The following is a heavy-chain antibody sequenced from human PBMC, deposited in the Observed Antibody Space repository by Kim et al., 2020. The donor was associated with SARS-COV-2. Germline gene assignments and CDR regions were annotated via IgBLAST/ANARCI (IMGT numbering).Heavy chain of an antibody. CDR1: GGTFSSYA. J-gene: IGHJ4*02. CDR2: IIPILGIA. CDR3: AREGQEDVDIVATGLFDY. D-gene: IGHD5-12*01. V-gene: IGHV1-69*04. Sequence: SVKVFCKASGGTFSSYAISWVRQAPGQGLEWMGRIIPILGIANYAQKFQGRVTITADKSTSTAYMELSSLRSEDTAVYYCAREGQEDVDIVATGLFDYWGQGTLVTVSS.